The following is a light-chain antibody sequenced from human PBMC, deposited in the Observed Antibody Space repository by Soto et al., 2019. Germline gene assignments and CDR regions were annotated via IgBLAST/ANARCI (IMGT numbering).Light chain of an antibody. Sequence: QSVLTQPPSLSGAPGQRVTISCPGTTSNIGANYDVHWYQQLPGRATQLLMYGDSNRPSGVPDRFSGSKSGTSASLTIAGLQAEDEAVYYCQSYDFSLSGNVIFGGGTKLTVL. J-gene: IGLJ2*01. CDR3: QSYDFSLSGNVI. CDR1: TSNIGANYD. CDR2: GDS. V-gene: IGLV1-40*01.